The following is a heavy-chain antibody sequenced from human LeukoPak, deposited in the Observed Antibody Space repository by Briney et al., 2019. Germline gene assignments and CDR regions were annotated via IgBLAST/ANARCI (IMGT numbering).Heavy chain of an antibody. CDR2: ISGSGGST. Sequence: PGGSLRLSCAASGFTFSSYAMSWVRQAPGKGLEWVSAISGSGGSTYYADSVKGRFTISRDNSKDTLYLQMNSLRAEDTAVYYCAKGHSYGYLGLDYWGQGTLVTVSS. D-gene: IGHD5-18*01. J-gene: IGHJ4*02. V-gene: IGHV3-23*01. CDR1: GFTFSSYA. CDR3: AKGHSYGYLGLDY.